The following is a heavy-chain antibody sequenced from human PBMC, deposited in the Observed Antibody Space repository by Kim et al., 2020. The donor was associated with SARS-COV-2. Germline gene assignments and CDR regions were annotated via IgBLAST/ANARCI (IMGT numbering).Heavy chain of an antibody. CDR3: ARGLRLGELSLFPYYYYYGMDV. D-gene: IGHD3-16*02. CDR1: GYTFTSYD. J-gene: IGHJ6*02. V-gene: IGHV1-8*01. Sequence: ASVKVSCKASGYTFTSYDINWVRQATGQGLEWMGWMNPNSGNTGYAQKFQGRVTMTRNTSISTAYMELSSLRSEDTAVYYCARGLRLGELSLFPYYYYYGMDVWGQGTTVTVSS. CDR2: MNPNSGNT.